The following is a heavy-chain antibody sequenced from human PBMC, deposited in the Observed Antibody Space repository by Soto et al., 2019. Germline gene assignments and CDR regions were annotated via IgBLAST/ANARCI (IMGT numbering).Heavy chain of an antibody. Sequence: SVKVSCKASGGTFSSNTISWVRQAPGQGLEWMGGIIPIFGTANYAQKFQGRVTITADESTSTAYMELSSLRSEDTAVYYCARDRQKYSSSDDYFDYWGQGTLVTVSS. D-gene: IGHD6-6*01. CDR3: ARDRQKYSSSDDYFDY. V-gene: IGHV1-69*13. CDR2: IIPIFGTA. CDR1: GGTFSSNT. J-gene: IGHJ4*02.